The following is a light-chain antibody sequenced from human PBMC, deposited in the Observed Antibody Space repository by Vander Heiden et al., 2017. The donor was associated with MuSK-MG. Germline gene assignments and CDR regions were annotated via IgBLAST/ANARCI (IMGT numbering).Light chain of an antibody. CDR2: DVS. CDR3: CSYAGSYMV. J-gene: IGLJ2*01. Sequence: QSALTQPRSVSGSPGQSVTISCTGTSSDVGGYNYVSWFQQHPGKAPKLMIYDVSERPAGVPDRFSGSKSGNTASLTISGLQAEDEADYYCCSYAGSYMVFGGGIKRTVL. V-gene: IGLV2-11*01. CDR1: SSDVGGYNY.